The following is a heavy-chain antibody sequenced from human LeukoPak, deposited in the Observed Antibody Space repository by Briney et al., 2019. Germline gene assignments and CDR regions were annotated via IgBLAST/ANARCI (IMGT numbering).Heavy chain of an antibody. D-gene: IGHD6-19*01. V-gene: IGHV3-7*03. Sequence: GGSLRLSCAASGFTFSSDWMSWVRQAPGEGLEWVANIKQDGSEKYYVDSVKGRFTISRDNAKNSLYLQMNSLRAEDTAVYYCARDRMISGWYNWFDPWGQGTLVTVSS. CDR1: GFTFSSDW. J-gene: IGHJ5*02. CDR3: ARDRMISGWYNWFDP. CDR2: IKQDGSEK.